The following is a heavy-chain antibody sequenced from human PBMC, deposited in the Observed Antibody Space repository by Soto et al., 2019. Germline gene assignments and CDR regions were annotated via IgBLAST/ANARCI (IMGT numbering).Heavy chain of an antibody. CDR3: AKDNYIISSGIGFDY. CDR2: ISSSAGST. J-gene: IGHJ4*02. V-gene: IGHV3-23*01. D-gene: IGHD3-10*01. CDR1: GFTFSSYA. Sequence: GGSLRLSCAASGFTFSSYAMNWVRQAPGKGLEWVSVISSSAGSTFYADSVKGRCTISRDNSKNTLYLQMNSLRAEDTAVYYCAKDNYIISSGIGFDYWGQGTLVTVSS.